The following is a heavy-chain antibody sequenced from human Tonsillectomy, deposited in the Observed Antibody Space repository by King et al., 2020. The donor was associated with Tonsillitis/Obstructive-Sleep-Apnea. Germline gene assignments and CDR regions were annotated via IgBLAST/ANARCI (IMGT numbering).Heavy chain of an antibody. V-gene: IGHV3-30*18. CDR2: ISYDGSNK. CDR1: GFTFSSYG. D-gene: IGHD2-2*02. Sequence: VQLVESGGGVVQPGRSLRLSCAASGFTFSSYGMHWVRQAPGKGLEWVAVISYDGSNKYYADSVKGRFTISRDNSKNTLYLQMNSLRAEDTAVYYCAKDAPRYCSSTSCDNPFDYWGQETLVTVSS. CDR3: AKDAPRYCSSTSCDNPFDY. J-gene: IGHJ4*02.